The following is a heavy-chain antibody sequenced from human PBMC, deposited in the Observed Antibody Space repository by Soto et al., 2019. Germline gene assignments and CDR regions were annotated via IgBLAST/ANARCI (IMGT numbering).Heavy chain of an antibody. Sequence: ASVKVSCKASGYTFTSYYMHWVRQAPGQGLEWMRIINPSGGSTSYAQKFQGRVTMTRDTSTSTVYMELSSLTSEDTAVYYCAREYYYGSGSPPLRYYGMDVWGQGTTVTVSS. V-gene: IGHV1-46*01. CDR3: AREYYYGSGSPPLRYYGMDV. D-gene: IGHD3-10*01. CDR1: GYTFTSYY. CDR2: INPSGGST. J-gene: IGHJ6*02.